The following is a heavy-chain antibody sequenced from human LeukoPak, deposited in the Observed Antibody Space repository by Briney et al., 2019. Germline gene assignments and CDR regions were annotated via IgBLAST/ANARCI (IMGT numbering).Heavy chain of an antibody. CDR2: IYYSGST. J-gene: IGHJ5*02. Sequence: PSETLSLTCAVYGGSFSGYYWSWIRQPPGKGLEWIGYIYYSGSTNYNPSLKSRVTISVDTSKNQFSLKLSSVTAADTAVYYCARDNFYYDSGGYSNWFDPWGQGTLVTVSS. CDR3: ARDNFYYDSGGYSNWFDP. CDR1: GGSFSGYY. V-gene: IGHV4-59*01. D-gene: IGHD3-22*01.